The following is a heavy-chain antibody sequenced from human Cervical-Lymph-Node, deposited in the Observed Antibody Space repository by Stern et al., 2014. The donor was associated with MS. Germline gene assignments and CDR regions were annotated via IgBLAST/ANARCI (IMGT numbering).Heavy chain of an antibody. D-gene: IGHD4-23*01. V-gene: IGHV5-51*03. CDR3: ARLRGLGGLRY. CDR1: GYDFSRYW. Sequence: VQLVQSGAEVKKPGESLNISCQGLGYDFSRYWIGWVRQKPGKGLEWMGIIYPGYWDTRSIPSFRGQVTISADKSQTTAYLQWSSVEASDTATYYCARLRGLGGLRYWGQGTLVSVSS. J-gene: IGHJ4*02. CDR2: IYPGYWDT.